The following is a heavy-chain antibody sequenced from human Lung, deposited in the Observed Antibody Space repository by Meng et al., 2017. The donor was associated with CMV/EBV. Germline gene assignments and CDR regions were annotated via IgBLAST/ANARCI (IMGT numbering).Heavy chain of an antibody. D-gene: IGHD3-16*01. CDR1: GFNFSTYS. J-gene: IGHJ5*02. CDR2: ISTSSTYI. Sequence: LSCAASGFNFSTYSMNWVRQAPGKGLEWVSSISTSSTYIYYADSVKGRFTISRDNAKNSLYLQMNSLRAEDTAVYYCASQGGERGSWGQGTLVTVSS. V-gene: IGHV3-21*01. CDR3: ASQGGERGS.